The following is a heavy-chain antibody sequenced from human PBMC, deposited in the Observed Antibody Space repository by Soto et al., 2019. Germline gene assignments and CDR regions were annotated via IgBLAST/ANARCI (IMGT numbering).Heavy chain of an antibody. CDR3: TTAYLNVLRFLEWLLADY. J-gene: IGHJ4*02. V-gene: IGHV3-15*01. CDR1: GFTFSNAW. Sequence: GGSLRLSCAASGFTFSNAWMSWVRQAPGKGLEWVGRIKSKTDGGTTDYAAPVKGRFTISRDDSKNTLYLQMNSLKTEDTAVYYCTTAYLNVLRFLEWLLADYWGQGTLVTVSS. D-gene: IGHD3-3*01. CDR2: IKSKTDGGTT.